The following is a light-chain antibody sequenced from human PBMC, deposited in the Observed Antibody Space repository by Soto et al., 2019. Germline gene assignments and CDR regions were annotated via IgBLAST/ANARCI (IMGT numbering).Light chain of an antibody. J-gene: IGLJ2*01. V-gene: IGLV2-14*01. Sequence: QSALIQPVSVSGSPGQSITISCTGTSSDVGGYNYVSWYQQFPGKAPKLLIYGVTNRPSGISDRFYGAKSGNMAFLTISGLQADVDADYYCSSYRSGGAVVFGGGTQLTVL. CDR3: SSYRSGGAVV. CDR1: SSDVGGYNY. CDR2: GVT.